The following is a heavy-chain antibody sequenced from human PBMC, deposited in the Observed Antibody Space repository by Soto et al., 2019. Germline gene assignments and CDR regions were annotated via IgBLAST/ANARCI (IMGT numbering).Heavy chain of an antibody. CDR3: ARGRGALLYNWNLDY. Sequence: QVQLQESGPGLVKPSQTLSLSCTVSGGSVSRGDYYWTWIRQPPGKGLEWIGCIYYSGSTYYNPPLKIRLTRSVDASKTQFSLHLSAVTAADTALYYCARGRGALLYNWNLDYWGQGALVTVSS. D-gene: IGHD1-20*01. J-gene: IGHJ4*02. CDR2: IYYSGST. CDR1: GGSVSRGDYY. V-gene: IGHV4-30-4*01.